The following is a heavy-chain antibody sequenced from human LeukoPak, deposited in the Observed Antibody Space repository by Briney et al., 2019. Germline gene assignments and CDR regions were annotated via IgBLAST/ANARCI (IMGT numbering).Heavy chain of an antibody. D-gene: IGHD6-13*01. CDR3: ARTVGIAAAGYFDY. V-gene: IGHV1-18*01. Sequence: ASVKVSCTASGYTFTSYGISWVRQAPGQGLEWMGWISAYNGNTNYAQKLQGRVTMTTDTSTSTAYMELRSLRSDDTAVYYCARTVGIAAAGYFDYWGQGTLVTVSS. CDR2: ISAYNGNT. J-gene: IGHJ4*02. CDR1: GYTFTSYG.